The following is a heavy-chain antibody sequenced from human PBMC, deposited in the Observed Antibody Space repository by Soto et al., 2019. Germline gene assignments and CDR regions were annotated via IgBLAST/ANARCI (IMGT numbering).Heavy chain of an antibody. CDR2: IYYSGST. J-gene: IGHJ6*04. V-gene: IGHV4-59*01. CDR3: ARDTSDFWSGPGGRANYYYYGMDV. Sequence: PSETLSLTCTVSGGSISSYYWSWIRQPPGKGLEWIGYIYYSGSTNYNPSLKSRVTISVDTSKNQFSLKLSSVTAADTAVYYCARDTSDFWSGPGGRANYYYYGMDVWGKGTTVTVSS. CDR1: GGSISSYY. D-gene: IGHD3-3*01.